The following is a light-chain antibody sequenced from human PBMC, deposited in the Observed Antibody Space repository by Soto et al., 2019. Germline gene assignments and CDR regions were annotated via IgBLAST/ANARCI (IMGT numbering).Light chain of an antibody. J-gene: IGLJ2*01. Sequence: QSVLTQPASVSGSPGQSITISCTGTSSDVGGYNYVSWYQQHPGKAPKLMIYEVSNRPSGVSNPFSGSKSGNTASLTISGLQAEDEADYYCSSYTSSSPVVFGGGTKLTVL. CDR3: SSYTSSSPVV. CDR1: SSDVGGYNY. CDR2: EVS. V-gene: IGLV2-14*01.